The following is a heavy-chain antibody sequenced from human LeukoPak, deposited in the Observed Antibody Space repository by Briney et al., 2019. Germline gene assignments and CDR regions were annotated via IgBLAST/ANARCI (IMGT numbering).Heavy chain of an antibody. V-gene: IGHV4-59*12. J-gene: IGHJ4*02. CDR2: IYHSRST. D-gene: IGHD6-19*01. CDR1: GGSISSYY. CDR3: ARVIGGGGLKGYSIDY. Sequence: SETLSLTCTVSGGSISSYYWSWIRQPPGKGLEWIGYIYHSRSTYYNPSLKSRVTISVDRSKNQFSLKLSSVTAADTAVYYCARVIGGGGLKGYSIDYWGQGTLVTVSS.